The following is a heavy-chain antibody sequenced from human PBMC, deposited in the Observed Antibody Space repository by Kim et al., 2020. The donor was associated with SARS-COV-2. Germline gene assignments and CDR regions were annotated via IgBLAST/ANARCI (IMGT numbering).Heavy chain of an antibody. CDR3: ARGRGGWSNGYFQH. V-gene: IGHV4-34*01. Sequence: SETLSLTCAVYGGSFSGYYWSWIRQPPGKGLEWIGEINHSGSTNYNPSLKSRVTISVDTSKNQFSLKLSSVTAADTAVYYCARGRGGWSNGYFQHWGQGTLVTVSS. CDR2: INHSGST. CDR1: GGSFSGYY. J-gene: IGHJ1*01. D-gene: IGHD6-19*01.